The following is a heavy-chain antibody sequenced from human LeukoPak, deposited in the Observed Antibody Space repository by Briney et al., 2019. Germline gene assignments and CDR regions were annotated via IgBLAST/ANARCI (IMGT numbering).Heavy chain of an antibody. CDR1: GFTFSTYW. CDR2: IKQDGSEK. CDR3: ARGGARYYYMDV. Sequence: GGSLRLSCAASGFTFSTYWMSWVRQAPGKGLEWVANIKQDGSEKYYVESVKGRFTISRDNANNSLYLQMNSLRAEDTAVYYCARGGARYYYMDVWGKGTTVTVSS. D-gene: IGHD4/OR15-4a*01. J-gene: IGHJ6*03. V-gene: IGHV3-7*01.